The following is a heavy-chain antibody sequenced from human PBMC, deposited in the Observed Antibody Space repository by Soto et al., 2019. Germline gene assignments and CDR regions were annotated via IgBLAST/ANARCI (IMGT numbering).Heavy chain of an antibody. CDR1: GSTFSRFA. Sequence: EVQLLESGGGLVQPGGSLRLSCAASGSTFSRFAMNWVRQTPGKGLQWVSGIGISGYDTNYADSVRGRFIVSRDNSKNTLLQYMNNLRAEDTAIYYCARGEYRRGWNDWGQGTLVTVSS. J-gene: IGHJ4*02. D-gene: IGHD1-1*01. V-gene: IGHV3-23*01. CDR3: ARGEYRRGWND. CDR2: IGISGYDT.